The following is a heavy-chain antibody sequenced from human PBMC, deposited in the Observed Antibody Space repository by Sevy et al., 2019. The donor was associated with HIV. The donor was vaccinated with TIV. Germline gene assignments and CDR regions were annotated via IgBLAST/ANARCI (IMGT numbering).Heavy chain of an antibody. CDR3: AKDAGYDIVGYPGH. D-gene: IGHD6-13*01. CDR1: GFTFSSYA. V-gene: IGHV3-30*18. J-gene: IGHJ4*02. CDR2: LSYDGSKR. Sequence: GGSLRLSCAASGFTFSSYAMHWVRQAPGKGLEWVAVLSYDGSKRYYADSVKGRFTISRDTSKNTLNLQMNSLRAEDTAVYYCAKDAGYDIVGYPGHWGQGTLVTVSS.